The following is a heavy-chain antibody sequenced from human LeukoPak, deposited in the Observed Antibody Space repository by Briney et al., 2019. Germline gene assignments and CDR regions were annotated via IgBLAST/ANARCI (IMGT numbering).Heavy chain of an antibody. V-gene: IGHV3-21*01. D-gene: IGHD4-4*01. J-gene: IGHJ4*02. CDR2: ISSSSSYI. CDR1: GFTFSSYS. CDR3: AQGDDYSNLYFDY. Sequence: GGSLRLSCAASGFTFSSYSMNWVRQAPGKGLEWVSSISSSSSYIYYADSVKGRFTISRDNAKNSLYLQMNSLRAEDTAVYYCAQGDDYSNLYFDYWGQGTPVTVSS.